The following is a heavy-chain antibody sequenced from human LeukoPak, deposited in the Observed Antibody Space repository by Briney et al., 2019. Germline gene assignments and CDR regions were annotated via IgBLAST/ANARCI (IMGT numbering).Heavy chain of an antibody. V-gene: IGHV4-59*01. J-gene: IGHJ2*01. CDR1: GGSISSYY. CDR2: IYYSGST. Sequence: SETLSLTCTVSGGSISSYYWSWIRQPPGKGLEWIGYIYYSGSTNYNPSLKSRVTISVDTSKNQFSLKLSSVTAADTAVYYCARDPENWYFDLWGRGTLVTVSS. CDR3: ARDPENWYFDL. D-gene: IGHD1-14*01.